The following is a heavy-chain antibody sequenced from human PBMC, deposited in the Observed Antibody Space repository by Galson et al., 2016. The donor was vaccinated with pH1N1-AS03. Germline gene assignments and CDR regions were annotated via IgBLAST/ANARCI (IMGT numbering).Heavy chain of an antibody. J-gene: IGHJ4*02. CDR2: IIPIFGTR. Sequence: SVKVSCKASGYTFTNYDINWVRQAPGQGLEWMGGIIPIFGTRHYAQRFQGRITITADESTTTASVELSSLRFEDTAMYYCARDVSGSYGLDYWGQGTQVTVSS. CDR3: ARDVSGSYGLDY. V-gene: IGHV1-69*13. CDR1: GYTFTNYD. D-gene: IGHD1-26*01.